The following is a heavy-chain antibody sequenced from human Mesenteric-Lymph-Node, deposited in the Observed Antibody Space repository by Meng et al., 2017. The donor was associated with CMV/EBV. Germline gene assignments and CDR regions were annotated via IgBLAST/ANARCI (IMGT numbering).Heavy chain of an antibody. V-gene: IGHV3-21*01. CDR1: GFTFSSDS. D-gene: IGHD5-12*01. CDR3: ASKYSGCGGYAGN. J-gene: IGHJ4*02. Sequence: GESLKISCAASGFTFSSDSMNWVRQAPGKGLEWGSSISSSSSYIYYADAVKGRFTIPRDNAKNSLYLQMNSLRAEDTAVYYCASKYSGCGGYAGNWGQGALVTVSS. CDR2: ISSSSSYI.